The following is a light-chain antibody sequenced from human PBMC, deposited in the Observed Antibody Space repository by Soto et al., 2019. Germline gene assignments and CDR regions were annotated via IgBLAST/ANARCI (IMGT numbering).Light chain of an antibody. V-gene: IGKV3-15*01. CDR1: QSVRTN. Sequence: EIVMTQSPATLSVSPGERATLSCRASQSVRTNLAWYQQKPGQAPRLLIYGASTRATGIPARFSGSGSGTEFTLTISRMQSEDVAVYYCHQYNNCPKTFGQGTKVEIK. CDR3: HQYNNCPKT. J-gene: IGKJ1*01. CDR2: GAS.